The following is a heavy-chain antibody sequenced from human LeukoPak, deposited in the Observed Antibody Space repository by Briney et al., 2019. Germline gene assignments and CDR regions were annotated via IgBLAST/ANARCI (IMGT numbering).Heavy chain of an antibody. V-gene: IGHV1-2*02. Sequence: ASVKVSCKASGYTFSDYYIHWVRQAPGQGLEWMGWINPDSGGTNYAQKFQGRVTMTRDTSISTASMVLSSLQSDDTAVYYCARAGSRDILTAWVDYWGQGTLVTVSS. CDR3: ARAGSRDILTAWVDY. CDR2: INPDSGGT. CDR1: GYTFSDYY. J-gene: IGHJ4*02. D-gene: IGHD3-9*01.